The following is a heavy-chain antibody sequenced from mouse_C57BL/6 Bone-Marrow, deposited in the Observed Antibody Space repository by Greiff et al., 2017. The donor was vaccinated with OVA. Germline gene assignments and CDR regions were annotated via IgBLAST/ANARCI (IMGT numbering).Heavy chain of an antibody. D-gene: IGHD2-2*01. V-gene: IGHV3-6*01. J-gene: IGHJ2*01. Sequence: EVKLQESGPGLVKPSQSLSLTCSVTGYSITSGYYWNWIRQFPGNKLEWMGYISYDGSNNYNPSLKNRISITRDTSKNQFFLKLNSVTTEDTATYYCARVRDYGYDRGFDYWGQGTTLTVSS. CDR1: GYSITSGYY. CDR2: ISYDGSN. CDR3: ARVRDYGYDRGFDY.